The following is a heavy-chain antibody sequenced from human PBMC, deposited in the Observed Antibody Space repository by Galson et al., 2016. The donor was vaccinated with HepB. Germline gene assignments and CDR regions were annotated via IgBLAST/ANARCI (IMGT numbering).Heavy chain of an antibody. CDR2: IRGDGAIT. Sequence: SLRLSCAASGITLSGYWMHWVRQVPGKGLVWVSRIRGDGAITYYADSVEGRFTISRDNAKNTLYLQTNGLRAEDTAVYYCARVRTAALYGMDVWGKGTTVTVSS. J-gene: IGHJ6*04. D-gene: IGHD6-6*01. CDR1: GITLSGYW. V-gene: IGHV3-74*01. CDR3: ARVRTAALYGMDV.